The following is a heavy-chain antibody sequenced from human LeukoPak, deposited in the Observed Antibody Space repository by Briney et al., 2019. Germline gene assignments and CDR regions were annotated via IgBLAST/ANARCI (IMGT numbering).Heavy chain of an antibody. CDR1: GFTFSDYG. D-gene: IGHD2-15*01. V-gene: IGHV3-33*01. Sequence: GGSLRLSCAASGFTFSDYGMYWVRQAPGKGLEWVALIWYDGGKKYYTDSVRGRLTISRDNSKNTLYLQMNSLRAEDTAVYYCVRYCNGGSCYRAAFDVWGPGTTVTVSS. CDR3: VRYCNGGSCYRAAFDV. J-gene: IGHJ3*01. CDR2: IWYDGGKK.